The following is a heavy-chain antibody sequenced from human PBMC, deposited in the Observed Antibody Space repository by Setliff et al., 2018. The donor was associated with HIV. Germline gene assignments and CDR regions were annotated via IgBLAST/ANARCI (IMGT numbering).Heavy chain of an antibody. Sequence: GASVKVSCKISGYTLTELSIHWVRQAPGKGLEWMANFDPEDGETFYAQKFQGRLTMTEDTSTDTAYMELSSLRSDDTAMYYCARAGGLRMDRGVVSDYWGQGTQVTVSS. CDR2: FDPEDGET. CDR1: GYTLTELS. V-gene: IGHV1-24*01. D-gene: IGHD3-10*01. J-gene: IGHJ4*02. CDR3: ARAGGLRMDRGVVSDY.